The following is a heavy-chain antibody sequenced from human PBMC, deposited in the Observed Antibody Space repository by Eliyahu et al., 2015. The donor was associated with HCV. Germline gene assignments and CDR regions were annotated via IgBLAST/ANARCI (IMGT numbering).Heavy chain of an antibody. CDR2: IYYSGST. CDR3: ARDPRGRSGVGAEANNWFDP. V-gene: IGHV4-31*03. D-gene: IGHD1-26*01. J-gene: IGHJ5*02. Sequence: QVQLQESGPGLVKPSQTLSLTCXVSGGSISSGGYYWSWIRQHPGKGLEWIGYIYYSGSTYYNPSLKSRVTISVDTSKNQFSLKLSSVTAADTAVYYCARDPRGRSGVGAEANNWFDPWGQGTLVTVSS. CDR1: GGSISSGGYY.